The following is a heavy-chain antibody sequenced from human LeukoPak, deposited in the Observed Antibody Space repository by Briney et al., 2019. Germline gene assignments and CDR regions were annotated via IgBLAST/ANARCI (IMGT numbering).Heavy chain of an antibody. Sequence: ASVKVSCKASGYTFTGYYMHWVRQAPGQGLEWMGWINPNSGGTNYAQKFQGRVTMTRDTSISTAYMELSRLRSDDTAVYYCARAGDYYSSGSYLGYWGQGTLVTVSS. V-gene: IGHV1-2*02. J-gene: IGHJ4*02. CDR2: INPNSGGT. CDR1: GYTFTGYY. D-gene: IGHD3-10*01. CDR3: ARAGDYYSSGSYLGY.